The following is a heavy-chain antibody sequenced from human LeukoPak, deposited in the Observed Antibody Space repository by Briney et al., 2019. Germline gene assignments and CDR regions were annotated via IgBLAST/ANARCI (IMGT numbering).Heavy chain of an antibody. V-gene: IGHV1-18*01. D-gene: IGHD3-22*01. CDR2: ISASHGNT. CDR1: GYTFPSYG. CDR3: ARLNYYDSSGYYYYYMDV. J-gene: IGHJ6*03. Sequence: GASVKVSCKTSGYTFPSYGLSWVRQAPGQGLEWMGWISASHGNTDYSHKLQGRVTMTIDSFTSTAYLELRSLRSDDTAVYYCARLNYYDSSGYYYYYMDVWGKGTTVTVSS.